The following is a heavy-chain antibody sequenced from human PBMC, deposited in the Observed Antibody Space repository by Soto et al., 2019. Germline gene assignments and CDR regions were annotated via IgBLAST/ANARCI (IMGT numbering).Heavy chain of an antibody. CDR2: IKSEGSST. CDR1: GFTFGTYW. J-gene: IGHJ3*02. CDR3: ARLRTASWSQQAFDI. Sequence: GGSLRLSCAASGFTFGTYWMHWVRQAPGKGLVWVSRIKSEGSSTDYADSVKGRFTISREKAESTLFLQMNSLSVEDTAVYYCARLRTASWSQQAFDIYHQGTLLTVSS. V-gene: IGHV3-74*01. D-gene: IGHD6-13*01.